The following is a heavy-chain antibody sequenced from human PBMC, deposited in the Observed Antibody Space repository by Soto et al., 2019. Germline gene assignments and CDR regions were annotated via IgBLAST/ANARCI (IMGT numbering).Heavy chain of an antibody. V-gene: IGHV1-69*13. D-gene: IGHD5-12*01. CDR1: GGTFSSYA. Sequence: GASVKVSCKASGGTFSSYAISWVRQAPGQGLEWMGGIIPIFGTANYAQKFQGRVTITADESTSTAYMELSSLRSEDTAVYYCARGVGWLQSKYWYFDLWGRGTLVTVSS. CDR3: ARGVGWLQSKYWYFDL. CDR2: IIPIFGTA. J-gene: IGHJ2*01.